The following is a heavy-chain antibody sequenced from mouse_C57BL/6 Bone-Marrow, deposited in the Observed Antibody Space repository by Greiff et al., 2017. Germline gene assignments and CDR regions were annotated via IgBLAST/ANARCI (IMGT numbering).Heavy chain of an antibody. Sequence: QVQLQQPGAELVKPGASVKLSCKASGYTFTSYWMHWVKQRPGQGLEWIGMIHPNSGSTNYNEKFKSKATLTVDKSSSTAYMQLSSLTSEDAAVYDCARAGGSWFAYWGQGTLVTGSA. V-gene: IGHV1-64*01. CDR2: IHPNSGST. J-gene: IGHJ3*01. CDR1: GYTFTSYW. D-gene: IGHD1-1*02. CDR3: ARAGGSWFAY.